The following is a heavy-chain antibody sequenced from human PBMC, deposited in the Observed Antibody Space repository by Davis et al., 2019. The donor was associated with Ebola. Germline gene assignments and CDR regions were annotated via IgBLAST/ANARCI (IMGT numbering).Heavy chain of an antibody. J-gene: IGHJ4*02. V-gene: IGHV1-69*13. CDR2: IIPIFGTA. CDR3: ARGTYGSGSYYNEGWVY. D-gene: IGHD3-10*01. CDR1: GGTFSSYA. Sequence: SVKVSCKASGGTFSSYAISWVRQAPGQGLEWMGGIIPIFGTANYAQKFQGRVTITADESTSTAYMELSSLRSEDTAVYYCARGTYGSGSYYNEGWVYWGQGTLVTVSS.